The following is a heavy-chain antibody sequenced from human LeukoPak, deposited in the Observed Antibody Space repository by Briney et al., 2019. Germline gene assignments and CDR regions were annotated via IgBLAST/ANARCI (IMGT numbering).Heavy chain of an antibody. J-gene: IGHJ5*02. CDR2: MYYSGTT. V-gene: IGHV4-39*07. CDR3: ARGQVCGSCYYLFLLAFDP. D-gene: IGHD2-15*01. CDR1: GGSISSFTTHY. Sequence: SETLSLTCSVSGGSISSFTTHYWGWIRQPPGKGLEWIGSMYYSGTTYYNSSLESRVTISVDTSKNQFSLKLSSVTAADTAVYYCARGQVCGSCYYLFLLAFDPWGQGTLVTVSS.